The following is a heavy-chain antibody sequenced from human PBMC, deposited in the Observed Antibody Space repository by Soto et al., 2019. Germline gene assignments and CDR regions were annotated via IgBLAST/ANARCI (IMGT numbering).Heavy chain of an antibody. Sequence: VASVKVSCKASGYTFTGYYMHWVRQAPGQGLEWMGWINPNSGGTNYAQKFQGWVTMTRDTSISTAYMELSRLRSDDTAVYYCARGRYSNYHYFDYWGQGTLVTVSS. CDR2: INPNSGGT. J-gene: IGHJ4*02. D-gene: IGHD4-4*01. V-gene: IGHV1-2*04. CDR1: GYTFTGYY. CDR3: ARGRYSNYHYFDY.